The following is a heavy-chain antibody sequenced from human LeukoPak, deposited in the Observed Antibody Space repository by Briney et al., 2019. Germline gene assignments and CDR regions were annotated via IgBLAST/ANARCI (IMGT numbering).Heavy chain of an antibody. Sequence: QPGGSLRLSCAASGFTFSSYWIHWVRQAPGKGLVWVSRITSDGSSTSYADSVKGRFTISRDNAKNTLYLQMNSLRAEDTAVYYCARNYWGSKDYWGQGTLVTVSS. CDR3: ARNYWGSKDY. J-gene: IGHJ4*02. CDR1: GFTFSSYW. CDR2: ITSDGSST. V-gene: IGHV3-74*01. D-gene: IGHD7-27*01.